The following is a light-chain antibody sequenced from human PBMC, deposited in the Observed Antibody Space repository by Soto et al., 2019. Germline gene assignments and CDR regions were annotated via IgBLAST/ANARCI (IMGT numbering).Light chain of an antibody. CDR2: DNN. V-gene: IGLV1-51*01. CDR3: RTWDTSLSFVA. CDR1: SSNIGKNY. J-gene: IGLJ2*01. Sequence: QSVLTQPPSVSTAPGQKVTISCSGSSSNIGKNYVSWYQRLPGTAPKLLIYDNNERSSGIPDRFSGSKSGTSAKLGIAGLQTGDFVDYYCRTWDTSLSFVAFGGATQLKVL.